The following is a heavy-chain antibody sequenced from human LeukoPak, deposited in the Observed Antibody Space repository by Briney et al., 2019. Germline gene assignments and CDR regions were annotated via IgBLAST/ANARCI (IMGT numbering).Heavy chain of an antibody. Sequence: SETLSLTCTVSGVSISSYYWSWIRQSPGKGLEWIGYIFYSGSTNYNPSLKSRVTISVDTSKNQFSLKLTSVTAADTAVYYCARTRAYDYHFDNWGQGTLVTVSS. J-gene: IGHJ4*02. CDR1: GVSISSYY. D-gene: IGHD5-12*01. V-gene: IGHV4-59*01. CDR3: ARTRAYDYHFDN. CDR2: IFYSGST.